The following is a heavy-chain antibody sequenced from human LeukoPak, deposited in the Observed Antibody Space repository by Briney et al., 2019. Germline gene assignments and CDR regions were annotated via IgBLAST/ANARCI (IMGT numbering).Heavy chain of an antibody. V-gene: IGHV4-59*01. D-gene: IGHD2-2*01. J-gene: IGHJ4*02. CDR1: GGSFSGYY. CDR2: IYYSGST. Sequence: SETLSLTCAVYGGSFSGYYWSWIRQPPGKGLEWIGYIYYSGSTNYNPSLKSRVTISVDTSKNQFSLKLSSVTAADTAVYYCASGSVDVVPAAIAYWGQGTLVTVSS. CDR3: ASGSVDVVPAAIAY.